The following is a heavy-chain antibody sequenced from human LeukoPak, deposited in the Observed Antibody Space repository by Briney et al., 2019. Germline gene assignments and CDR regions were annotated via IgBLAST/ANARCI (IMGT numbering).Heavy chain of an antibody. V-gene: IGHV3-23*01. D-gene: IGHD4-17*01. CDR2: ISISGSKT. CDR3: ANEIRPNDY. CDR1: GFTVSGSY. J-gene: IGHJ4*02. Sequence: GGSLRLSCAVSGFTVSGSYMSWVRQASGKGLEWVSAISISGSKTYYADSVKGRFTISRDNSKNTLYLQMNSLRAEDTAVYYCANEIRPNDYWGQGTQVTVSS.